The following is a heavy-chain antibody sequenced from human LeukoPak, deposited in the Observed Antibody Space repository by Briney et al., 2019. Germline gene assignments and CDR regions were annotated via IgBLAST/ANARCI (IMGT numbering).Heavy chain of an antibody. V-gene: IGHV3-33*01. Sequence: GRSLRLSCAASGFTFSSYGMHWVRQAPGKGLEWVAVIWYDGSNKYYADSVKGRFTISRGNSKNTLYLQMNSLRAEDTAVYYCAREGIYGDYDYYYYGMDVWGQGTTVTVSS. CDR3: AREGIYGDYDYYYYGMDV. D-gene: IGHD4-17*01. CDR1: GFTFSSYG. J-gene: IGHJ6*02. CDR2: IWYDGSNK.